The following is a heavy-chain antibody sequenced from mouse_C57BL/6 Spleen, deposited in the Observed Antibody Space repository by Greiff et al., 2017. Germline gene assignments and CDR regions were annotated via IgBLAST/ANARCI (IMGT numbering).Heavy chain of an antibody. CDR1: GYSITSGYY. D-gene: IGHD2-12*01. J-gene: IGHJ2*01. CDR3: ARDGNDADY. Sequence: EVKLVESGPGLVKPSQSLSLTCSVTGYSITSGYYWNWIRQFPGNKLEWMGYISYDGSNNYNPSLKNRISITRDTSKNQFFLKLNSVTTEDTATYYCARDGNDADYWGQGTTLTVSS. V-gene: IGHV3-6*01. CDR2: ISYDGSN.